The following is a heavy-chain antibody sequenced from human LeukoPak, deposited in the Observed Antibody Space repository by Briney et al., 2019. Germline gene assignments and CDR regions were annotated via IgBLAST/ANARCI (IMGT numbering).Heavy chain of an antibody. CDR1: GGSISSYY. V-gene: IGHV4-4*07. J-gene: IGHJ3*02. CDR2: IYTSGGT. CDR3: ARNPHDAFDI. Sequence: SETLSLTCTVSGGSISSYYWSWIRQPAGKGLEWIGRIYTSGGTNYNPPLKSRVTMSVDTSKNQFSLKLSSVPAADTAVYYCARNPHDAFDIWGQGTMVTVSS.